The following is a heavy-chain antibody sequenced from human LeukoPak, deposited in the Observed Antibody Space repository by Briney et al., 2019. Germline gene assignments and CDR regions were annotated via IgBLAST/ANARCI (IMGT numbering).Heavy chain of an antibody. J-gene: IGHJ5*02. V-gene: IGHV4-38-2*01. CDR2: MYHSGIT. CDR3: ARGGVYRNWFDP. D-gene: IGHD4-11*01. Sequence: SETLSLTCAVSGYSINSAYYWGWIRQPPGKGLEWIASMYHSGITYYNSSLKSRATISVDTSKNQFSLKLNSVTAADTAVYYCARGGVYRNWFDPWGQGTLVTVSS. CDR1: GYSINSAYY.